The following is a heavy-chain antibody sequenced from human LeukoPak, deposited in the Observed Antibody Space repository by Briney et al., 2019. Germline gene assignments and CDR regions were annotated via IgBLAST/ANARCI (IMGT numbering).Heavy chain of an antibody. CDR2: ISYDGRNK. Sequence: PGGSLRLSCAASGFTFSSYAMHWVRQAPGKGLEWVAVISYDGRNKYYADSVKGRFTISRDNSKNTLYLQMNSLRAEDTAVYYCARALAIHCGGDGYPNYFDYWGQGTLVTVSS. CDR1: GFTFSSYA. CDR3: ARALAIHCGGDGYPNYFDY. J-gene: IGHJ4*02. V-gene: IGHV3-30*04. D-gene: IGHD2-21*02.